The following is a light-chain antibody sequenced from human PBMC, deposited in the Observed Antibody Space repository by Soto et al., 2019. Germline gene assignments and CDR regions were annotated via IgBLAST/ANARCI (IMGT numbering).Light chain of an antibody. Sequence: EIVLTQSPGTLSLSPGERATLSCRASQSVSSSSLAWYQQKSGQAPRLLIYGASSRATGIPDRFSGSGSGTDFTLTVSRVEPEDFAVYYCQQYGSSPITFGQGTRLEI. J-gene: IGKJ5*01. CDR2: GAS. CDR1: QSVSSSS. CDR3: QQYGSSPIT. V-gene: IGKV3-20*01.